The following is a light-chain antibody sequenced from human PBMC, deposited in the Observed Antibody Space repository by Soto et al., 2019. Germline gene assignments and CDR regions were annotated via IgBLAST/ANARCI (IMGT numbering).Light chain of an antibody. Sequence: ITLTQSAGTLSLSPGERSTLACRASQRFXSSYLAGYQQKPGQAPRLPTYGASSRATGSPDRFSGSGSGTDFTLTISRREPEYFALYYWQQYGSARVTFGQGTRLEIK. CDR2: GAS. V-gene: IGKV3-20*01. CDR1: QRFXSSY. CDR3: QQYGSARVT. J-gene: IGKJ5*01.